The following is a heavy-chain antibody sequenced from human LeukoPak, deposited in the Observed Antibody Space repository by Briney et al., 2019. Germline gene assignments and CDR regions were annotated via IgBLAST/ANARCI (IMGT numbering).Heavy chain of an antibody. CDR2: IKQDGTEK. V-gene: IGHV3-7*01. D-gene: IGHD4-17*01. CDR3: ARDRGGYGMFDY. CDR1: GFTFSTYW. J-gene: IGHJ4*02. Sequence: GGSLRLSCAASGFTFSTYWMSWVRQVPGKGLEWLANIKQDGTEKHYVDSVKGRFTISRDNAKNSLYLQMNSLRAEDTAVYYCARDRGGYGMFDYWGQGTLVTVSS.